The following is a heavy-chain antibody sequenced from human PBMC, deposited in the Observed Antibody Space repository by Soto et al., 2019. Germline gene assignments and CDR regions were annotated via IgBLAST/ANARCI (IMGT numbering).Heavy chain of an antibody. J-gene: IGHJ4*02. CDR2: INGRSNYV. CDR1: EFTFSTYT. Sequence: EVQVVESGGGLVKPGGSLRLPCVFSEFTFSTYTMNWVRQAPGKGLEWVSSINGRSNYVYYADSVKGRFTISRDNAKNSLYLQMNMLRAEDTAIYYCAREDGVVGSSSAFDHWGLGTLVTVSS. CDR3: AREDGVVGSSSAFDH. D-gene: IGHD1-26*01. V-gene: IGHV3-21*01.